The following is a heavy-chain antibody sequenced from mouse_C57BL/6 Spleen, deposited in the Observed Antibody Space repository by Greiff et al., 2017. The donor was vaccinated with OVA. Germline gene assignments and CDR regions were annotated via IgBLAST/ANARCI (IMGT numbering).Heavy chain of an antibody. CDR2: IDPSDSYT. CDR1: GYTFTSYW. J-gene: IGHJ2*01. V-gene: IGHV1-59*01. CDR3: ARETTGYYFDY. Sequence: QVQLQQPGAELVRPGTSVKLSCKASGYTFTSYWMHWVKQRPAQGLEWIGVIDPSDSYTNYNQKFKGKATLTVDTSSSTAYMQLSSLTSEDSAVYYCARETTGYYFDYWGQGTTLTVSS. D-gene: IGHD1-1*01.